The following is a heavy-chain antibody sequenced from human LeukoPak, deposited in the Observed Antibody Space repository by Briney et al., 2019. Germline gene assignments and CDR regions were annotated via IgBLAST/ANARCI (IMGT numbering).Heavy chain of an antibody. CDR3: VRDRAPTRRPLNAYSSSYAMDV. V-gene: IGHV1-18*01. CDR1: VYTFSSYG. Sequence: ASVKVSCKASVYTFSSYGISWVRQAPGQGLEWMGWISAYNGNTNFAQEFQGRVTMTTDTSTSTASMELRSLRSDDTAVYYCVRDRAPTRRPLNAYSSSYAMDVWGQGTTVTVSS. D-gene: IGHD3-10*01. J-gene: IGHJ6*02. CDR2: ISAYNGNT.